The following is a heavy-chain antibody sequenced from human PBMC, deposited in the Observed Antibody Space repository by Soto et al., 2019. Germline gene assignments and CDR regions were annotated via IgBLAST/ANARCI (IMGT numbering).Heavy chain of an antibody. D-gene: IGHD5-18*01. V-gene: IGHV3-21*01. CDR1: GFTFGDYT. CDR2: ISSGSSYI. Sequence: LRLSCTASGFTFGDYTMNWVRQAPGKGLEWVSSISSGSSYINYADSVKGRFTVSRHNAEKSLYLQMNSLSPEDTAFYYCARDVETSMDGLNFFDPWGQGTLVTVSS. CDR3: ARDVETSMDGLNFFDP. J-gene: IGHJ5*02.